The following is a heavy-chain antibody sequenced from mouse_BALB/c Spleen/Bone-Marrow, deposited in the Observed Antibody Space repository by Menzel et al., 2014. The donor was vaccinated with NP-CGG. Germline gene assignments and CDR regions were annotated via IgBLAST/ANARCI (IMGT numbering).Heavy chain of an antibody. Sequence: LVKTGASVKISCKASGYSFTGYYMHWVKQSHGKSLEWIGYISCYNGATSYNQKFKGKAAFTVDTSSSTAYMQFNSLTSEDSAVYYCARGDGYYVDFDYWGQGTALTVFS. V-gene: IGHV1S34*01. CDR1: GYSFTGYY. J-gene: IGHJ2*01. CDR3: ARGDGYYVDFDY. CDR2: ISCYNGAT. D-gene: IGHD2-3*01.